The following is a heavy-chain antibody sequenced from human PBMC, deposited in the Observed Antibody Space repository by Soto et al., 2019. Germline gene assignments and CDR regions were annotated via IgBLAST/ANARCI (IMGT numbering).Heavy chain of an antibody. Sequence: QVQLVQSGAEVKKPGASVKVSCKSSGCTFSNSPISWVRQAPGQGLEWMGGVIPLFRTANYAQKFQGRVTITADEFTNTAYMELSRLRSGDTALYYCARSRFLVCVTDDYYGKDVLGQGTTVTVSS. D-gene: IGHD1-20*01. J-gene: IGHJ6*02. V-gene: IGHV1-69*12. CDR3: ARSRFLVCVTDDYYGKDV. CDR1: GCTFSNSP. CDR2: VIPLFRTA.